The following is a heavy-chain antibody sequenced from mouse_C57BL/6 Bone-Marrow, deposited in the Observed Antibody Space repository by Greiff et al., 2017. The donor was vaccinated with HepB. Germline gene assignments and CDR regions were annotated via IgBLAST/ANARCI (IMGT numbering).Heavy chain of an antibody. V-gene: IGHV1-19*01. CDR3: ARYRNYGSSHYYAMDY. CDR2: INPYNGGT. D-gene: IGHD1-1*01. CDR1: GYTFTDYY. J-gene: IGHJ4*01. Sequence: VQLQQSGPVLVKPGASVKMSCKASGYTFTDYYMNWVKQSHGKSLEWIGVINPYNGGTSYNQKFKGKATLTVDKSSSTAYMELNSLTSEDSAVYYCARYRNYGSSHYYAMDYWGQGTSVTVSS.